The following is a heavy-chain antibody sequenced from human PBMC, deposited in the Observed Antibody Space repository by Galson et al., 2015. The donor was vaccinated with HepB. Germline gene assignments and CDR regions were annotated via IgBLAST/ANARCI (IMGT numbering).Heavy chain of an antibody. Sequence: SLRLSCAASGFTFSSYGMHWVRQAPGKGLEWVAVISYDGSSKYYADSVKGRFTISRDNSKNTLYLQMNSLRAEDTAVYYCARGNGYSSSWYYFDYWGQGTLVTVSS. V-gene: IGHV3-30*03. D-gene: IGHD6-13*01. CDR3: ARGNGYSSSWYYFDY. CDR1: GFTFSSYG. J-gene: IGHJ4*02. CDR2: ISYDGSSK.